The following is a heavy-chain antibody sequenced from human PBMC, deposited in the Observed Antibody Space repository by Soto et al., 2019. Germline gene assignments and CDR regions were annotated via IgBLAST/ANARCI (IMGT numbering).Heavy chain of an antibody. CDR1: GGTFSSYA. J-gene: IGHJ4*02. CDR2: IIPIFGTA. CDR3: ARADTAMVSGCYYFDY. D-gene: IGHD5-18*01. V-gene: IGHV1-69*06. Sequence: QVQLVQSGAEVKKPGSSVKVSCKASGGTFSSYAISWVRQAPGQGLEWMGGIIPIFGTANYAQKFQGRVTITADKSTSTAYMELSSLRSEYTAVYYCARADTAMVSGCYYFDYWGQGTLVTVSS.